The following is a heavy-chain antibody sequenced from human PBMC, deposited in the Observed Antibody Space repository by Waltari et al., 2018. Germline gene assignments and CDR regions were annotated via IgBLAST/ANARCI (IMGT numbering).Heavy chain of an antibody. V-gene: IGHV4-4*07. J-gene: IGHJ5*02. Sequence: QVQLPESGPGLVKPSETLSLTCTVSGGSISSYYWRWIRQPAGQGLEWIGRIYTSGSTNYNPSLKSRVTMSVDTSKNQFSLKLSSVTAADTAVYYCARAKGLLWFGELPSNWFDPWGQGTLVTVSS. CDR3: ARAKGLLWFGELPSNWFDP. CDR1: GGSISSYY. CDR2: IYTSGST. D-gene: IGHD3-10*01.